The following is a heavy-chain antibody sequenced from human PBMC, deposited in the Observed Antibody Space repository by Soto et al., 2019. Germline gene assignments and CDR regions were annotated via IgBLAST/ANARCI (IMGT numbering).Heavy chain of an antibody. CDR1: GFTFSDHY. Sequence: GGSLILSCAASGFTFSDHYMDWVRQTPGKGLEWVGRTRNKANSYTTEYAASVKGRFTITRDDSKNSLYLQMNSLKTEDTAVYYCARPPYDSIGYYPNWGQGTLVTVSS. V-gene: IGHV3-72*01. J-gene: IGHJ4*02. CDR3: ARPPYDSIGYYPN. D-gene: IGHD3-22*01. CDR2: TRNKANSYTT.